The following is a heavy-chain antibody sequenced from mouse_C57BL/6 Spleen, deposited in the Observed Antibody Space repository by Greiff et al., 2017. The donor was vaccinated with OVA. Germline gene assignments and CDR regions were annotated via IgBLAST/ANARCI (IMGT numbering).Heavy chain of an antibody. CDR2: IYPGSGST. CDR1: GYTFTSYW. Sequence: VQLQQPGAELVKPGASVKLSCKASGYTFTSYWITWVKQRPGQGLEWIGDIYPGSGSTNYNEKFKSKATLTVETSSSTAYMQLSSLTSEDSAVYYYARGGYDCDETWFAYWGQGTLVTVSA. J-gene: IGHJ3*01. V-gene: IGHV1-55*01. CDR3: ARGGYDCDETWFAY. D-gene: IGHD2-4*01.